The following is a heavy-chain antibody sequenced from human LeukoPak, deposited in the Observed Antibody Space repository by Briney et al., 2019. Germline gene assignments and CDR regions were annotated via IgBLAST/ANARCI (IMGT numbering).Heavy chain of an antibody. CDR3: AKDLPDYGDYIEGY. J-gene: IGHJ4*02. CDR1: RFTFSSFA. V-gene: IGHV3-23*01. Sequence: GGSLRLSCAPSRFTFSSFAMSWVRQAPGKGLEWGSTISGSGGSTNYADSVKGRFTFSRDNSKNTLYLQMNSLRAEDTAVYYCAKDLPDYGDYIEGYWGQGTLVTVSS. CDR2: ISGSGGST. D-gene: IGHD4-17*01.